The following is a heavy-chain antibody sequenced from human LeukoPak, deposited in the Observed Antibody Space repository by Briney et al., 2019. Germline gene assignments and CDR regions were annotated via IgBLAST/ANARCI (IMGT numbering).Heavy chain of an antibody. D-gene: IGHD6-13*01. J-gene: IGHJ1*01. CDR3: ARDGDQQGEYFQH. V-gene: IGHV3-30-3*01. Sequence: GGSLRLSCAASGFTLSTNSMHWVRQAPGKGLEWLAVISYDGSNKYYADSVKGRFTISRYSSKNTVYLQMNSLRPEDTAVYSCARDGDQQGEYFQHWGQGTLVTVSS. CDR2: ISYDGSNK. CDR1: GFTLSTNS.